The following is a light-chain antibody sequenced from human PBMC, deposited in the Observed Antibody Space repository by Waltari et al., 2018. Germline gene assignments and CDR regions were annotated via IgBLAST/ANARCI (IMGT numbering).Light chain of an antibody. Sequence: DIVMTQSPDSLAVSLGERATINCKSSQSVLYSSNNKNYLAWYQQKPGQPPKLLIYWASTRESGVPDRFSGSGSGTDFTLTISSPQAEDVAVYYCQQYLSTPPTFGQGP. CDR1: QSVLYSSNNKNY. J-gene: IGKJ1*01. CDR2: WAS. V-gene: IGKV4-1*01. CDR3: QQYLSTPPT.